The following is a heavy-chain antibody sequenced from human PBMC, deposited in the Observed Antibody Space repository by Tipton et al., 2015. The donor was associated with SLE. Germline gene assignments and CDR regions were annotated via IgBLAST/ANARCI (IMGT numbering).Heavy chain of an antibody. CDR1: GFTFSNYA. CDR2: ISFFESST. CDR3: AKSHRIASYSGDS. Sequence: SLRLSCAASGFTFSNYAMHWVRQPPGKGLEWVALISFFESSTYYADSVKGRFTVSRDNSKNTLFLQMISLRPDDSAVYYCAKSHRIASYSGDSWGQGTLVTVSA. V-gene: IGHV3-30*18. J-gene: IGHJ5*01. D-gene: IGHD2-15*01.